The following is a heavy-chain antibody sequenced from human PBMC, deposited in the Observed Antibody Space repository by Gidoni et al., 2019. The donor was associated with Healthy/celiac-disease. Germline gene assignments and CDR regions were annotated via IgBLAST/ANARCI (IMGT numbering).Heavy chain of an antibody. V-gene: IGHV3-21*01. CDR2: ISSSSSYI. CDR3: ARDITDDYVWGSYTPPDY. Sequence: EVQLVESGGGLVKPGGSLRLSCAASGFTFSSYTMNWVRQAPGKGLEWVSSISSSSSYIYYADSVKGRFTISRDNAKNSLYLQMNSLRAEDTAVYYCARDITDDYVWGSYTPPDYWGQGTLVTVSS. CDR1: GFTFSSYT. J-gene: IGHJ4*02. D-gene: IGHD3-16*01.